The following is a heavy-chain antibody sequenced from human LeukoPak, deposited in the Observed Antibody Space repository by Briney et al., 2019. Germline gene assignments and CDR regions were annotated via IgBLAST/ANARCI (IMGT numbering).Heavy chain of an antibody. Sequence: PGGSLRLSCAASGFTFDDYAMHWVRQAPGKGLEWVSGISWNSGSIGYADSVKGRFTISRDNAKNTLYLQMNSLRADDSGVYYCATGHSYGYDYWGQGVLVTVSS. V-gene: IGHV3-9*01. CDR1: GFTFDDYA. CDR3: ATGHSYGYDY. J-gene: IGHJ4*02. CDR2: ISWNSGSI. D-gene: IGHD5-18*01.